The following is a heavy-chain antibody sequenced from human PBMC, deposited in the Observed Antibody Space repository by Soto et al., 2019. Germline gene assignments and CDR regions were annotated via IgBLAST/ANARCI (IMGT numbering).Heavy chain of an antibody. Sequence: QVQLVQSGAEVKKPGASVKVSCKASGYTFTSYDINWVRQATGQGLEWMGWMNPNSGNTGYAQKFQGRVTMNRNTSISTAYMELSSLRSEDTAVYYCASVHSGAYYFDYWGQGTLVTVSS. D-gene: IGHD5-12*01. CDR3: ASVHSGAYYFDY. CDR2: MNPNSGNT. J-gene: IGHJ4*02. V-gene: IGHV1-8*01. CDR1: GYTFTSYD.